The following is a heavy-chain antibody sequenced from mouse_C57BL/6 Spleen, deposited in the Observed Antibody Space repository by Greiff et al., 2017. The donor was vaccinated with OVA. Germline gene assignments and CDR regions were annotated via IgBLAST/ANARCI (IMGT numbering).Heavy chain of an antibody. CDR1: GFTFSDYY. V-gene: IGHV5-12*01. J-gene: IGHJ2*01. D-gene: IGHD4-1*01. CDR3: ARRGLGRHEYFDC. Sequence: EVQRVESGGGLVQPGGSLKLSCAASGFTFSDYYMYWVRQTPEKRLEWVAYISNGGGSTYYPDTVKGRFTISRDNAKNTLYLQMSRLKSEDTAMYYCARRGLGRHEYFDCWGQGTTLTVSS. CDR2: ISNGGGST.